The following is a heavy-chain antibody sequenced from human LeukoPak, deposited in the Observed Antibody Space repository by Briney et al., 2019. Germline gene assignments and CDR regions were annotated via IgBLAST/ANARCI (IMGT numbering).Heavy chain of an antibody. V-gene: IGHV4-34*01. J-gene: IGHJ4*02. CDR1: GGSFSGYY. CDR2: INHSGST. Sequence: SETLSLTCAVYGGSFSGYYWSWIRQPPGKGLEWIGEINHSGSTNYNPSLKSRVTISVDTSKNQFSLKLSSVTAADTAVYYCARQVRYFDYWGQGTLVTVPS. D-gene: IGHD2-2*01. CDR3: ARQVRYFDY.